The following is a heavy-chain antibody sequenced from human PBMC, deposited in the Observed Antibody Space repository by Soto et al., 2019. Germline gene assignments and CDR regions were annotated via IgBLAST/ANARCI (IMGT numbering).Heavy chain of an antibody. D-gene: IGHD3-22*01. Sequence: PGGSLRLSCAASGFTFSSYSMNWVRQAPGKGLEWVSYISSSSSTIYYADSVKGRFTISRDNAKNSLYLQMNSLRDEDTAVYYCARDGYYYDSSGYSNWFDPWGQGTLVTVSS. V-gene: IGHV3-48*02. CDR2: ISSSSSTI. CDR1: GFTFSSYS. CDR3: ARDGYYYDSSGYSNWFDP. J-gene: IGHJ5*02.